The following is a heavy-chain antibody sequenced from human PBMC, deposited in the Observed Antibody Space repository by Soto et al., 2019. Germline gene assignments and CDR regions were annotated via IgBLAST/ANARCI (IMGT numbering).Heavy chain of an antibody. CDR3: ARGYSSSWQPEEYAPNWFDP. Sequence: EVQLVESGGGLIQPGGSLRLSCAASGFTVSSNYMSWVRQAPGKGLEWVSVIYSGGSTYYADSVKGRFTISRDNSKNTLYLQMNSLRAEDTAVYYCARGYSSSWQPEEYAPNWFDPWGQGTLVTVSS. CDR1: GFTVSSNY. D-gene: IGHD6-13*01. V-gene: IGHV3-53*01. J-gene: IGHJ5*02. CDR2: IYSGGST.